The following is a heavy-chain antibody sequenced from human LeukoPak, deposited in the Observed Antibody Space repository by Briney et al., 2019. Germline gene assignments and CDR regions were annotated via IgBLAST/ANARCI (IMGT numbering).Heavy chain of an antibody. Sequence: GGSLRLSCAASGFTFSSYAMSWVRQAPGKGQEWVLVISGSGDKTFYADSVRGRFTISRDNSKNTLSLQMNSLRAEDTAVYYCAKSRRGDDYNVALDYWGQGTLVTVSS. CDR1: GFTFSSYA. J-gene: IGHJ4*02. CDR3: AKSRRGDDYNVALDY. D-gene: IGHD5-24*01. V-gene: IGHV3-23*01. CDR2: ISGSGDKT.